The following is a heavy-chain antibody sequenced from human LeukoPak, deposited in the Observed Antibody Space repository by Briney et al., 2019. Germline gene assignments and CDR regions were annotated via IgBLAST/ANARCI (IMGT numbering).Heavy chain of an antibody. CDR3: ARVSYGYGSGDY. Sequence: SETLSLTCTVSGGSISSSSYYWGWIRQPPGKGLEWIGSIYYSGSTYYNPSLKSRVTISVDTSKNQFSLKLSSVTAADTAVYYCARVSYGYGSGDYWGQGTLVTVSS. V-gene: IGHV4-39*01. D-gene: IGHD5-18*01. CDR1: GGSISSSSYY. CDR2: IYYSGST. J-gene: IGHJ4*02.